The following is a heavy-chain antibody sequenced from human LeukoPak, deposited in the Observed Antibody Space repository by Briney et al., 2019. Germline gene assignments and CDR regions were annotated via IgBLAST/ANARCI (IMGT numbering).Heavy chain of an antibody. Sequence: SETLSLTCAVYGGSFSGYYWSWIRQPPGKGLEWIGEINHSGSTNYNPSLKSRVTMSVDTSKNQFSLKLSSVTAADTAVYYCARSGSGPKVVQYYFDYWGQGTLVTVSS. D-gene: IGHD2-15*01. CDR1: GGSFSGYY. CDR2: INHSGST. CDR3: ARSGSGPKVVQYYFDY. J-gene: IGHJ4*02. V-gene: IGHV4-34*01.